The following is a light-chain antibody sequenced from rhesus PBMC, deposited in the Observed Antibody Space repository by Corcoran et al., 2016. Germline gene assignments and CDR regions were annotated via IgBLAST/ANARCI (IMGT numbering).Light chain of an antibody. CDR3: QQYNSAPMYS. J-gene: IGKJ2*01. V-gene: IGKV1-21*01. CDR2: KAS. Sequence: DIQMTQSPSSLSASVGDRVTITCRASQGISRWRAWYQQKPGKAPKLLIYKASSLQSGVPSRFSGSGSGTDFTLTISSLQPEDFATYYCQQYNSAPMYSFGQGTKVEIK. CDR1: QGISRW.